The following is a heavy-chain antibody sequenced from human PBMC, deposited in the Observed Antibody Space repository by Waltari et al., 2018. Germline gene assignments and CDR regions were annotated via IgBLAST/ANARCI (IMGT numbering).Heavy chain of an antibody. J-gene: IGHJ6*02. D-gene: IGHD3-3*01. V-gene: IGHV3-30*01. CDR1: GFTFSSYA. Sequence: QVQLVESGGGVVQPGRSLRLSCAASGFTFSSYAMHWVRQAPGKGLEWVAVISYDGSNEYYADSVKGRFTISRDNSKNTLYLQMNSLRAEDTAVYYCARDSGYDFWSAYYGMDVWGQGTTVTVSS. CDR2: ISYDGSNE. CDR3: ARDSGYDFWSAYYGMDV.